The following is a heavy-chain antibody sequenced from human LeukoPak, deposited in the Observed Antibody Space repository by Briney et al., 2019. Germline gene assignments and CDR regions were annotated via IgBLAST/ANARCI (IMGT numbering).Heavy chain of an antibody. V-gene: IGHV3-23*01. CDR2: ISGSGGST. J-gene: IGHJ4*02. D-gene: IGHD6-19*01. CDR3: AKWGGDSGAEQWLVLDY. CDR1: GFTLSSYV. Sequence: GGSLRLSCAASGFTLSSYVMTWVRQAPGKGLEWVSAISGSGGSTYHADSVKGRFTISRDNSKNTLYLQMNSLRAEDTAVYYCAKWGGDSGAEQWLVLDYWGQGTLVTVSS.